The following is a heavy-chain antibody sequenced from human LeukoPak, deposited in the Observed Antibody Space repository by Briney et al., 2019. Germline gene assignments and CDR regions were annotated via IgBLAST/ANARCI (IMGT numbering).Heavy chain of an antibody. Sequence: EASVKVSCKASGYTFTSYDINWVRQATGQGLEWMGWMNPNSGNTGYAQKFQGRVTMTRNTSISTAYMELSSLRSEDAAVYYCARVRSTEAIDGMDVWGQGTTVTVSS. J-gene: IGHJ6*02. CDR1: GYTFTSYD. V-gene: IGHV1-8*01. CDR2: MNPNSGNT. D-gene: IGHD1-14*01. CDR3: ARVRSTEAIDGMDV.